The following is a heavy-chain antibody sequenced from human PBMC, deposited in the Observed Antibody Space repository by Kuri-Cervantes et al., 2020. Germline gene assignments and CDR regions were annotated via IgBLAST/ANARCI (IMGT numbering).Heavy chain of an antibody. V-gene: IGHV4-39*01. D-gene: IGHD6-19*01. CDR3: AGRVAGSSADY. J-gene: IGHJ4*02. CDR1: GGSISSSDYY. Sequence: GSLRLSCTVSGGSISSSDYYWGWIRQPPGKGLEWIGNIYSSGSTYYNPSLESRVTISVDTSKNQFSLRLRSVTAADTAVYYCAGRVAGSSADYWGQGTLVTVSS. CDR2: IYSSGST.